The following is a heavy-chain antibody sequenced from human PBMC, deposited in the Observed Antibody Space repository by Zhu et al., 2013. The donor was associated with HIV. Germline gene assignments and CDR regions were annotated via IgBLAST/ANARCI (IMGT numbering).Heavy chain of an antibody. CDR1: GYTFTGHY. CDR3: ATRCQLGLKGXALDM. CDR2: INPNSGAT. V-gene: IGHV1-2*02. Sequence: QVQLVQSGAEVKKPGASVKVSCKASGYTFTGHYIHWVRQAPGQGLQWMGWINPNSGATLYAQTFQGRVTMTRDTSISTAYMELSRLRSDDTAVFYXATRCQLGLKGXALDMWGQGTMVTVSS. J-gene: IGHJ3*02. D-gene: IGHD1-1*01.